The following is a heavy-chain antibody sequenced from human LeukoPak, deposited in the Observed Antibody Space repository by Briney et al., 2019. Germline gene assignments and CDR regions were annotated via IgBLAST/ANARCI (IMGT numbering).Heavy chain of an antibody. CDR2: IEQDGSEK. J-gene: IGHJ4*02. CDR1: GFTFRSYW. CDR3: ARDLGYGSGWPLDY. D-gene: IGHD6-19*01. V-gene: IGHV3-7*01. Sequence: PGGSLRLSCAASGFTFRSYWMTWVRQAPGKGLEWVANIEQDGSEKYYVDSVKGRFTISRDNAKNSLYLQMNSLRAEDTAVYYCARDLGYGSGWPLDYWGQGTLVTVSS.